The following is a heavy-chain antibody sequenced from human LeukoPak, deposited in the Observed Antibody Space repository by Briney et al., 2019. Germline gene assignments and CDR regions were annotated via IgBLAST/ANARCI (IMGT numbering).Heavy chain of an antibody. CDR3: ARGGRIYGSGSYYKGHYYYGMDV. CDR2: IYYSGST. V-gene: IGHV4-39*01. J-gene: IGHJ6*02. D-gene: IGHD3-10*01. CDR1: GGSISSSSYY. Sequence: SETLSLTCTVSGGSISSSSYYWGWLRQPPGQGLEWIGSIYYSGSTYYNPSLQRRVTISVDTSKNQFSLRLSSVTAADTAEYYCARGGRIYGSGSYYKGHYYYGMDVWGQGTTVTVSS.